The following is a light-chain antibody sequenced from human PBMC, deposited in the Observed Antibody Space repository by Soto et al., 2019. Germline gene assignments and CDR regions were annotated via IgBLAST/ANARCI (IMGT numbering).Light chain of an antibody. J-gene: IGLJ1*01. Sequence: ALTQPASVSWSPGQSITISCTGTSSDVGNYNYVSWYQQHPGKAPKLMIHDVSNRPSGVSNRLSGSKSGNTAFLTISGLQAEDEADYYCSSYTSSSTYVFGPGTKVTVL. CDR2: DVS. V-gene: IGLV2-14*01. CDR3: SSYTSSSTYV. CDR1: SSDVGNYNY.